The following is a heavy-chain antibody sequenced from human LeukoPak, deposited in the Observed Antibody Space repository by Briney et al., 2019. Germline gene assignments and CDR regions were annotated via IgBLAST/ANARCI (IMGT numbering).Heavy chain of an antibody. CDR3: ARANFLYCSSTTCLFDY. V-gene: IGHV1-2*02. Sequence: ASVKVSCKASGYTFTDYYLHWVRQAPGQGFEWMGWINPNSGDSNYAQKFQGRVTMTRDTSISTAHMEMSRLRSDDTAVYYCARANFLYCSSTTCLFDYWGQGTLVTVSS. D-gene: IGHD2-2*01. CDR2: INPNSGDS. J-gene: IGHJ4*02. CDR1: GYTFTDYY.